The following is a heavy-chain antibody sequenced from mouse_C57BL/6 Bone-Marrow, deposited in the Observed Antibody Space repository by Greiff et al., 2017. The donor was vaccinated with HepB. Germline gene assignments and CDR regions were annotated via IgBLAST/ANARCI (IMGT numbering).Heavy chain of an antibody. V-gene: IGHV1-63*01. CDR3: ARSSNYLYYAMDY. D-gene: IGHD2-5*01. J-gene: IGHJ4*01. CDR1: GYTFTNYW. Sequence: VQLQQSGAELVRPGTSVKMSCKASGYTFTNYWIGWAKQRPGHGLEWIGDIYPGGGYTNYNEKFKGKATLTADKSSSTAYMQFSSLASEDSAIYYCARSSNYLYYAMDYWGQGTSVTVSS. CDR2: IYPGGGYT.